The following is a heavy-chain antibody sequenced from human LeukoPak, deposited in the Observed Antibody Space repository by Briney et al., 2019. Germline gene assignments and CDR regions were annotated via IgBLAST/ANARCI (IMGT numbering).Heavy chain of an antibody. V-gene: IGHV3-7*01. J-gene: IGHJ3*02. CDR1: TFTFSSYW. CDR3: ARVGPSGYDAFDI. CDR2: IKEDASEK. D-gene: IGHD3-22*01. Sequence: PGGSLRLSCAASTFTFSSYWMSWVRQAPGKGLEWVANIKEDASEKYYVDSVKGRFTISRDNAKNSLYLQMNSLRAEDTAVYYCARVGPSGYDAFDIWGQGTMVTVSS.